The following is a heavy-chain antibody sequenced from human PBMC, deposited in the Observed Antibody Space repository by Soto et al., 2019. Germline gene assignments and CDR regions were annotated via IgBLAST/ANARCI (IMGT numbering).Heavy chain of an antibody. J-gene: IGHJ6*02. CDR3: ARHDWARFYGMDV. V-gene: IGHV4-39*01. CDR1: GGSIITSYY. CDR2: IYYGGST. D-gene: IGHD2-21*01. Sequence: TSETLSLTCSVSGGSIITSYYWGWIRQPPGKGLEWIGSIYYGGSTYYNSSLKSRVTIFVDTSKSQSSLMLGSVTAADTAVYYCARHDWARFYGMDVWGQGTTVTVSS.